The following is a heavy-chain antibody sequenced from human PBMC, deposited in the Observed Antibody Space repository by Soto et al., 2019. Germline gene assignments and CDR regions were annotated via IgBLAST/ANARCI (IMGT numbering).Heavy chain of an antibody. CDR3: ASSWYYDFGGARLDY. Sequence: SDTLSLTCTVSGGSISSFFYYWSWIRQHPGKGLEWIGYIYYSGSTYYNPSLKSRVTISVDTSKNQFSLKLSSVTAADTAVYYCASSWYYDFGGARLDYWGQGTLVTVSS. D-gene: IGHD3-3*01. J-gene: IGHJ4*02. V-gene: IGHV4-31*03. CDR1: GGSISSFFYY. CDR2: IYYSGST.